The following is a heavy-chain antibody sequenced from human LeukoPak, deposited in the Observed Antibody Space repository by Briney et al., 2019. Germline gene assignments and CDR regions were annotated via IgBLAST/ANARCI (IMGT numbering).Heavy chain of an antibody. V-gene: IGHV4-59*08. CDR1: GGPISSYY. CDR2: IYYSGST. D-gene: IGHD3-10*01. J-gene: IGHJ4*02. CDR3: ARGYYGSATAAPTN. Sequence: KPSETLSLTCTVSGGPISSYYWSWIRQPPGKGLEWIGYIYYSGSTYYNPSLKSRVTISVDTSKNQFSLKLSSVTAADTAVYYCARGYYGSATAAPTNWGQGTLVTVSS.